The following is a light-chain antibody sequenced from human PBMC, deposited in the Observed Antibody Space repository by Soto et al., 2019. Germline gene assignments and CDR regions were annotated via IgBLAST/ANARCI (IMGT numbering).Light chain of an antibody. Sequence: DIQMTQSPSTLSASVGDTVTITCRASQSVRTWLAWYQQKPGKAPKLLIFGTSTLETGAPSRFSGSGSETEFTLTISSLQPDDFATYFCQQYKSYWTFGQGTKVDIK. CDR1: QSVRTW. CDR2: GTS. V-gene: IGKV1-5*03. J-gene: IGKJ1*01. CDR3: QQYKSYWT.